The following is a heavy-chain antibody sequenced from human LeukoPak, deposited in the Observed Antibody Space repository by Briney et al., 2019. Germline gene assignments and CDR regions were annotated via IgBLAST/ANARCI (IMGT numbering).Heavy chain of an antibody. CDR2: ISTYNGQP. D-gene: IGHD5-24*01. CDR3: GRDEDYNCDQ. J-gene: IGHJ4*02. Sequence: ASLKVSCKPSGYTLTNYGVTWVRHAPGQGLEWMGWISTYNGQPYSAQPFPDRVTMTSDTSTSTAYMGLRGLRSETTPMYICGRDEDYNCDQWGQGTVVTVSS. CDR1: GYTLTNYG. V-gene: IGHV1-18*01.